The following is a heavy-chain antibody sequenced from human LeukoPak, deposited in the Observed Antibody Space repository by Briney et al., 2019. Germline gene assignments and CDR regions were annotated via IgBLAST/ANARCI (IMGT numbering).Heavy chain of an antibody. V-gene: IGHV1-46*01. CDR1: GYTFTSYD. CDR3: ARDLGGEMATIPDY. D-gene: IGHD5-24*01. J-gene: IGHJ4*02. CDR2: INPSGGST. Sequence: ASVKVSCKASGYTFTSYDINWVRQATGQGLEWMGIINPSGGSTSYAQKFQGRVTMTRDMSTSTVYMELSSLRSEDTAVYYCARDLGGEMATIPDYWGQGTLVTVSS.